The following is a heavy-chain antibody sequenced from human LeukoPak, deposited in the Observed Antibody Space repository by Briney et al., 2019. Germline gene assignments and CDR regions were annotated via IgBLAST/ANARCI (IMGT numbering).Heavy chain of an antibody. D-gene: IGHD6-13*01. Sequence: GASVKVSCKASGGTFSSYAISWVRQAPGQGLEWMGGIIPIFGTANYAQKFQGRVTITADESTSTAYMELSSLRSEDTAVYYCATDDYRIAAAVRSYRALYYYGMDVWGQGTTVTVSS. J-gene: IGHJ6*02. CDR2: IIPIFGTA. CDR3: ATDDYRIAAAVRSYRALYYYGMDV. V-gene: IGHV1-69*13. CDR1: GGTFSSYA.